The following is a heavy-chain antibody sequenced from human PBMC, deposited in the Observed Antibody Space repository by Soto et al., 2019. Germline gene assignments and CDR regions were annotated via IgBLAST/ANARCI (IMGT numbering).Heavy chain of an antibody. Sequence: ASVKVSCKASGYTFTSYAMHWVRQAPGQRLEWMGWINAGNGNTKYSQKFQGRVTITRDTSASTAYMELSRLRSDDTAVYYCARDFYYDSSITFPDWGQGTLVTVSS. V-gene: IGHV1-3*01. CDR3: ARDFYYDSSITFPD. J-gene: IGHJ4*02. D-gene: IGHD3-22*01. CDR1: GYTFTSYA. CDR2: INAGNGNT.